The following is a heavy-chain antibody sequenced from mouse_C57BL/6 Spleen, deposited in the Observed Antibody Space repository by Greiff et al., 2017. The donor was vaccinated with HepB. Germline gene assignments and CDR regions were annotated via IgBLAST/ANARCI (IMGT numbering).Heavy chain of an antibody. J-gene: IGHJ4*01. CDR3: ARRWLLRSDYAMDY. D-gene: IGHD2-3*01. Sequence: EVQLQESGPGLVKPSQSLSLTCSVTGYSITSGYYWNWIRQFPGNKLEWMGYISYDGSNNYNPSLKNRISITRDTSKNQFFLKLNSVTTEDTATYYCARRWLLRSDYAMDYWGQGTSVTVSS. CDR2: ISYDGSN. V-gene: IGHV3-6*01. CDR1: GYSITSGYY.